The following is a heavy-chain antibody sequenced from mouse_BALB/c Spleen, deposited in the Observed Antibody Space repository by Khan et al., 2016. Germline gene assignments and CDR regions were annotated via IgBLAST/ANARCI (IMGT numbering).Heavy chain of an antibody. CDR1: GFSSTSYG. J-gene: IGHJ4*01. Sequence: VERVESGPGLVQPSQSLFIICTASGFSSTSYGVLWVRQSPGKGLEWLGVIWSGGSTDYNAAFISRLIISKDNSKSQVFFRMNSLQANDTDIYYCARLYYGYYAMDYWGQGTSVTVSS. V-gene: IGHV2-2*02. CDR2: IWSGGST. D-gene: IGHD2-1*01. CDR3: ARLYYGYYAMDY.